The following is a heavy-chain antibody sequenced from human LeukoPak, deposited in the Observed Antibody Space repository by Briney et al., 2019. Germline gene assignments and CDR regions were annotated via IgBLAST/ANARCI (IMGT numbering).Heavy chain of an antibody. CDR2: ISYDGSNK. J-gene: IGHJ3*02. V-gene: IGHV3-30*18. D-gene: IGHD2-15*01. CDR1: GFTFSSYG. Sequence: GGSLRLSCAASGFTFSSYGMHWVRQAPGKGLEWVAVISYDGSNKYYADSVKGRFTISRDNSKNTLYLQMNSLRAEDTAVYYCAKEWGCSGGSCYSAAFDIWGQGTMVTVSS. CDR3: AKEWGCSGGSCYSAAFDI.